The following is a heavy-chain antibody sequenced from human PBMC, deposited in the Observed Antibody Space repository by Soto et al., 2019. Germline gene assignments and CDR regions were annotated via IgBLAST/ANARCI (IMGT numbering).Heavy chain of an antibody. Sequence: EVQLVESGGGLVQPGGSLTLSCAASGFTFSTYWMNWVRQAPGKGLEWVAKIRHDSTERFYGDSVKGRFTVSRDDATESLFLQMNSLRVEDTAVYYCARSQRVGYHYEGHYFDNWGQGILVTVSS. J-gene: IGHJ4*02. CDR3: ARSQRVGYHYEGHYFDN. CDR2: IRHDSTER. D-gene: IGHD3-22*01. V-gene: IGHV3-7*03. CDR1: GFTFSTYW.